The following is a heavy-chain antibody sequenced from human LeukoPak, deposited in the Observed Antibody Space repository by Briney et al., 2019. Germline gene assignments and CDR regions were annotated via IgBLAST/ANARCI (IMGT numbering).Heavy chain of an antibody. CDR3: AGLFYYDSSGPPS. J-gene: IGHJ5*02. V-gene: IGHV4-34*01. Sequence: SETLSLTCAVYGGSFSGYYWSWIRQPPGKGLEWIGEINHSGSTNYNPSLKSRVTISVDTSNNQFSLKVRSATATDTAVYYCAGLFYYDSSGPPSWGQGTLVTVSS. D-gene: IGHD3-22*01. CDR1: GGSFSGYY. CDR2: INHSGST.